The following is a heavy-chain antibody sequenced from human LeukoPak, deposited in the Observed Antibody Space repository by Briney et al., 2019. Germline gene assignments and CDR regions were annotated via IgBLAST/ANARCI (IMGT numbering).Heavy chain of an antibody. CDR3: AKDLRWDSTAWYFDY. V-gene: IGHV3-30*02. CDR2: IRYDGTNK. J-gene: IGHJ4*02. CDR1: GFTFSNFG. D-gene: IGHD6-19*01. Sequence: GGSLRLSCAASGFTFSNFGMHWVRQAPGKGLEWVAFIRYDGTNKYYADSVKGRFTISGDNSKNTLYLQMNSLRPEDTAVYYCAKDLRWDSTAWYFDYWGQGILVTVSS.